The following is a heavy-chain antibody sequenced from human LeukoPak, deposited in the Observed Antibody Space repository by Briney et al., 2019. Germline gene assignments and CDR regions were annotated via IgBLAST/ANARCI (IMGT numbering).Heavy chain of an antibody. J-gene: IGHJ4*02. CDR1: GFTFSRYS. V-gene: IGHV3-21*01. Sequence: PGGSLRLSCAASGFTFSRYSMNWVRQAPGKGLEWVSSISSSSSSIYYADSVKGRFTISRDNAKNSLYLQMNSLRAEDTAVYYCARDPPLGSCSTISCPHLDYWGQGTLVTVSS. CDR2: ISSSSSSI. D-gene: IGHD2-2*01. CDR3: ARDPPLGSCSTISCPHLDY.